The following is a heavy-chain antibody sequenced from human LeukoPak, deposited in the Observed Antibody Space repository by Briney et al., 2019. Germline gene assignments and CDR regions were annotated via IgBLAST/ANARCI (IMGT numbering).Heavy chain of an antibody. D-gene: IGHD2-15*01. CDR1: GDSVTGYF. Sequence: SETLSLTCTVFGDSVTGYFLNWVRQPLGKGLEWIGHIYKIGTTNYNPSLKSRLTISADTSKNQFSLQLRSVTAADTAVYYCVIGVGWQPDYWGQGALVTVSS. V-gene: IGHV4-59*02. J-gene: IGHJ4*02. CDR3: VIGVGWQPDY. CDR2: IYKIGTT.